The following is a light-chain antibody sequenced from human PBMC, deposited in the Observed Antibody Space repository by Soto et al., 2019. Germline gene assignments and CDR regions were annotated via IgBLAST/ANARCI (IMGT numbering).Light chain of an antibody. J-gene: IGKJ1*01. CDR3: QQRTDRLPLT. Sequence: EIVLTQAPATLSLSPGEIATLSCRASQSIGLAIAGYHHKPGQAPRLLIFDASKRATGIPARFRCSWSGTDFTLAISSVESEYVAVFDCQQRTDRLPLTFGEGTKVECK. CDR2: DAS. V-gene: IGKV3-11*01. CDR1: QSIGLA.